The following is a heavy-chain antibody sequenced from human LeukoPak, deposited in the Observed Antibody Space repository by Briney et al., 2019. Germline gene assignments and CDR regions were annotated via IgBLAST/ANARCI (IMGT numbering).Heavy chain of an antibody. CDR2: ISSSSSTI. J-gene: IGHJ4*02. D-gene: IGHD5-12*01. V-gene: IGHV3-48*01. CDR3: ARAPGLDSGYDEGSFDY. CDR1: GFTFSSYS. Sequence: GGSLRLSCAASGFTFSSYSMNWVRQAPGKGLEWVSYISSSSSTIYYADSVKGRFTISRDNAKNSLYLQMNSLRAEDTAVYYCARAPGLDSGYDEGSFDYWGQGTLVTVSS.